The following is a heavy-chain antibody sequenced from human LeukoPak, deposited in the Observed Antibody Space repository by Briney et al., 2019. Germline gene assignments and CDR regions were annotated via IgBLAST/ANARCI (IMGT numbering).Heavy chain of an antibody. D-gene: IGHD3-3*01. Sequence: PSETLSLTRTVSSGSISSSSYYWGWIRQPPGKGLEWIGSIYYTGSTYYNPSLKSRVTISVDTSKNQFSLKLSSVTAADTAVYYCARCNDFWSGYSTGNFDLWGRGTLVTVSS. CDR2: IYYTGST. J-gene: IGHJ2*01. CDR3: ARCNDFWSGYSTGNFDL. V-gene: IGHV4-39*01. CDR1: SGSISSSSYY.